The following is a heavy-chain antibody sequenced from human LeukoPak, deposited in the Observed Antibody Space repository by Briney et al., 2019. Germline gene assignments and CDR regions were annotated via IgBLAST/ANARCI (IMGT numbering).Heavy chain of an antibody. J-gene: IGHJ5*02. CDR3: ARASTVPYNWFDP. CDR2: IYYSGST. D-gene: IGHD4-11*01. CDR1: GGSISSSSYY. V-gene: IGHV4-39*01. Sequence: SETLSLTCTVSGGSISSSSYYWGWIRQPPGKGLEWIGSIYYSGSTYYNPSLKSRVTISVDTSKNQFSLKLSSVTAADTAVYYCARASTVPYNWFDPWGQGTLVTVSS.